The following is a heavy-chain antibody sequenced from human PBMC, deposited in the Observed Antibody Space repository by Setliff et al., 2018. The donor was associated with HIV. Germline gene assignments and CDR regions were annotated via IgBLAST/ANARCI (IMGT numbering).Heavy chain of an antibody. V-gene: IGHV3-74*01. CDR1: GFTFSTYW. J-gene: IGHJ4*02. CDR2: ISPDGSFT. D-gene: IGHD3-3*01. Sequence: GGSLRLSCAASGFTFSTYWMHWVRQAPGKGLVWVSQISPDGSFTRYADSVKGRFTISRDSAKNTLHLHMNSLNGEDTAVYYCARDLPSGFLDYWGQGTLVTVSS. CDR3: ARDLPSGFLDY.